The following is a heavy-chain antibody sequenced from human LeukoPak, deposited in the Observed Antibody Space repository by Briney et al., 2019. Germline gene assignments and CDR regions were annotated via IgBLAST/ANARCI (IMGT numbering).Heavy chain of an antibody. J-gene: IGHJ4*02. V-gene: IGHV3-7*03. CDR2: IKQDGSET. CDR1: GFDFSFYW. CDR3: AKMVSATQAFDY. Sequence: GGSLRLSCAASGFDFSFYWMSWVRQAPGKGLEWVANIKQDGSETYYLNSARGRFTISRDNAKNSLYLQMNSLRAEDTALYYCAKMVSATQAFDYWGQGTLVTVSS. D-gene: IGHD2-8*01.